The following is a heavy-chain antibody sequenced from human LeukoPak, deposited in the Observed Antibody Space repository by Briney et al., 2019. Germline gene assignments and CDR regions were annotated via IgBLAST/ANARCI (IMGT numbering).Heavy chain of an antibody. D-gene: IGHD2/OR15-2a*01. CDR2: IYGDGTT. V-gene: IGHV3-53*05. CDR1: GFTVSNDY. Sequence: PGGSLRLSCAASGFTVSNDYMAWVRQAPGRGLEWVSLIYGDGTTFYTDSVKGRFTISRDNSKNTLFLQMDSLNTDDTARYYCASRMTFGGQGTLVAVS. J-gene: IGHJ4*02. CDR3: ASRMTF.